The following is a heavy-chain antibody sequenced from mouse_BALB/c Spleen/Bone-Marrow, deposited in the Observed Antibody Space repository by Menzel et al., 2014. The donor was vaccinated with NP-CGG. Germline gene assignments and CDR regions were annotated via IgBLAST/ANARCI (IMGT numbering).Heavy chain of an antibody. Sequence: EVQGVESGGGLVQPGGSLKLSCAASGFTFSSYGMSWVRQTPDKRLELVATINSNGGSTYYPDSVKGRFTISRDNAKNTLYLLMSSLKSEDTAMYYCARDYYGSSDYWGQGTTLTVSS. CDR3: ARDYYGSSDY. J-gene: IGHJ2*01. CDR2: INSNGGST. V-gene: IGHV5-6-3*01. CDR1: GFTFSSYG. D-gene: IGHD1-1*01.